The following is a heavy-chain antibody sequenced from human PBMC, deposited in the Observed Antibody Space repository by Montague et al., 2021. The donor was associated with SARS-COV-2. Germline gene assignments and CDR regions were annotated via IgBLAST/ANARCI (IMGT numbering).Heavy chain of an antibody. CDR2: MSSSGRT. J-gene: IGHJ6*01. V-gene: IGHV4-39*01. CDR1: GDSISDNSYK. CDR3: ARLALGGWLSYYLYGLDV. Sequence: SETLSLTCTVSGDSISDNSYKWGWICQPPGKGLEFIASMSSSGRTHYNPSLQSRVTLSVDTSKNEISLKVTSVTAADTSVYYCARLALGGWLSYYLYGLDVWGPGTMITVSS. D-gene: IGHD6-19*01.